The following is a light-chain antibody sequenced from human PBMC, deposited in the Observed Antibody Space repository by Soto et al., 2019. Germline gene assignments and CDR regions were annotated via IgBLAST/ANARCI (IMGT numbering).Light chain of an antibody. CDR3: QQYGSSPFYT. V-gene: IGKV3-20*01. Sequence: EIVLTQSPGTLSLSPGERATLSCRASQSVSSSYLAWYQQKPGQAPRLLIYGASSRATGIPDRFSGSGSGTDFTLTSSRLEPEDFAVYYCQQYGSSPFYTFGQGTKLEIK. CDR1: QSVSSSY. J-gene: IGKJ2*01. CDR2: GAS.